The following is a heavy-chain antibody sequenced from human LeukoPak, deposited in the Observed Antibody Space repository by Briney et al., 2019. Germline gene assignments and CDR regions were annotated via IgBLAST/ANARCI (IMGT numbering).Heavy chain of an antibody. CDR3: ATAGLGAFDI. CDR1: GYTFTDYY. CDR2: FDPEDGET. J-gene: IGHJ3*02. D-gene: IGHD7-27*01. Sequence: GASVKVSCKASGYTFTDYYMHWVQQAPGKGLEWMGGFDPEDGETIYAQKFQGRVTMTEDTSTDTAYMELSSLRSEDTAVYYCATAGLGAFDIWGQGTMVTVSS. V-gene: IGHV1-24*01.